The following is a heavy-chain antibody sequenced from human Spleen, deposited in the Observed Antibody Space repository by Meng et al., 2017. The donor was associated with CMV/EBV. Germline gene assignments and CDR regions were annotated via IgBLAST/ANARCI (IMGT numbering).Heavy chain of an antibody. V-gene: IGHV3-23*03. CDR2: INSDSSRT. CDR3: AKGPNWFDP. CDR1: GFLFSSYA. J-gene: IGHJ5*02. Sequence: LRLSCAASGFLFSSYAMSWVRQAPGKGLEWVSLINSDSSRTHYADSVKGRFTISRDNSENTVYLQMNNLRAEDTAVYYCAKGPNWFDPWGQGALVTVSS.